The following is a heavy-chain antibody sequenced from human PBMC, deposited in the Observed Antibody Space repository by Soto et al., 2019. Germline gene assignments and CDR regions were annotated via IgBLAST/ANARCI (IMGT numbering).Heavy chain of an antibody. J-gene: IGHJ4*02. CDR2: ISANNGNT. CDR3: ARNRGSYALDF. CDR1: GYTFTSYG. D-gene: IGHD3-16*01. Sequence: QVQLVQSGAEVKKPGASVKVSCQASGYTFTSYGFSWVRQAPGQGLEWMGWISANNGNTNYAQKLQGRVTMTTDTSTSTADMELRSLRSYDTAVYYCARNRGSYALDFWGQGTLVTVSS. V-gene: IGHV1-18*01.